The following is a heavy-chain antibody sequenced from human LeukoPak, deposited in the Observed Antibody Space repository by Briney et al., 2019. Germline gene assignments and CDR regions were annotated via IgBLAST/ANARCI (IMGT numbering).Heavy chain of an antibody. Sequence: SETLSLTCTVSGGSISSYYWSWIRQPPGKGLEWIGYIYYGGSTNYNPSLKSRVTISVDTSKNQFSLKLSSVTAADTAVYYCARGPVPLDPFDYWGQGTLVTVSS. D-gene: IGHD1-1*01. CDR3: ARGPVPLDPFDY. V-gene: IGHV4-59*01. CDR1: GGSISSYY. CDR2: IYYGGST. J-gene: IGHJ4*02.